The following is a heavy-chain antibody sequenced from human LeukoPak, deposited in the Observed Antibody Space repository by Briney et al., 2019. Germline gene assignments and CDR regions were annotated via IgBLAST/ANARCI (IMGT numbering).Heavy chain of an antibody. D-gene: IGHD3-9*01. CDR2: INTNTGNP. CDR1: GYTFTSYA. Sequence: ASVKVSCKASGYTFTSYAMNWVRQAPGQGLEWMGWINTNTGNPTYAQGFTGRFVFSLDTSVSTAYLQISSLKAEDTAVYYCAREPLVRYFDWLDGHDAFDIWGQGTMVTVSS. J-gene: IGHJ3*02. V-gene: IGHV7-4-1*02. CDR3: AREPLVRYFDWLDGHDAFDI.